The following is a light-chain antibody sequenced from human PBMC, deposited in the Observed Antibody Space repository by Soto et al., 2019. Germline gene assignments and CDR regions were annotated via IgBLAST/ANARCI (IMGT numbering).Light chain of an antibody. CDR1: SSDIGAYDY. J-gene: IGLJ1*01. CDR3: FSXTTTSNHV. Sequence: QSALTQPASLSGSPGQSITISCTGTSSDIGAYDYVSWFQQHPGKAPKLMISEVNNRPSGVSNRFSXSKSXNTAYLTISGLQVEDEAEYFCFSXTTTSNHVFGTGNKVTVL. CDR2: EVN. V-gene: IGLV2-14*01.